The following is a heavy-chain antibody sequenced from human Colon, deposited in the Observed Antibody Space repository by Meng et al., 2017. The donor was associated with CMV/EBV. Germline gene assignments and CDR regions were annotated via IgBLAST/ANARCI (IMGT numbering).Heavy chain of an antibody. V-gene: IGHV1-2*02. Sequence: SGYGFSGYVIRWVRQAPGQGLEWMGWINPNSGGTDYAQHFQGRVTMARDTSISTAYMDLSRLTSDDTAVYYCERAPFYDSRGYQWLDSWGQGTLVTVSS. J-gene: IGHJ5*01. D-gene: IGHD3-22*01. CDR1: GYGFSGYV. CDR3: ERAPFYDSRGYQWLDS. CDR2: INPNSGGT.